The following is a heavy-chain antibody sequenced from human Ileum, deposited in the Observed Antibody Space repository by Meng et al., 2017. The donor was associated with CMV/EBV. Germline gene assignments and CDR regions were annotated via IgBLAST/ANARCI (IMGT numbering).Heavy chain of an antibody. CDR2: IYWDEDK. J-gene: IGHJ4*02. CDR3: ARSLYYSSYYFDY. D-gene: IGHD3-16*01. CDR1: GFSFSTRGVG. V-gene: IGHV2-5*02. Sequence: QITLKESGPTLVKPTQTLTLTCTFSGFSFSTRGVGVGWIRQPPGKALEWLALIYWDEDKGYSPSLKRRLTITKDTSKNRVVLTMTNVDPVDTATYFCARSLYYSSYYFDYWGQGTLVTVSS.